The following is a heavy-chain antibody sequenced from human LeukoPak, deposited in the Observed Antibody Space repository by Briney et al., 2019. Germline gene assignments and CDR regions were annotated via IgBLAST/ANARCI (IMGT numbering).Heavy chain of an antibody. CDR3: ARVFLLWFGAFDAFDI. V-gene: IGHV4-4*02. Sequence: PSGTLSLTCAVSGGPISSSNWWSWVRQPPGKGLEWIGEIYHSGSTNYNPSLKSRVTISVDTSKNQFSLKLSSVTAADTAVYYCARVFLLWFGAFDAFDIWGQGTMVTVSS. D-gene: IGHD3-10*01. J-gene: IGHJ3*02. CDR2: IYHSGST. CDR1: GGPISSSNW.